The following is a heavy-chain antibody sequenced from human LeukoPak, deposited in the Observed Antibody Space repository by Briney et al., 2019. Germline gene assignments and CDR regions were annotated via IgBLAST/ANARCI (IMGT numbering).Heavy chain of an antibody. D-gene: IGHD1-26*01. CDR3: ARGFGGATTSFDY. CDR1: GGSVSSGTYY. J-gene: IGHJ4*02. V-gene: IGHV4-61*01. CDR2: IYYSGTT. Sequence: SETLSLTCTVSGGSVSSGTYYWSWIRQPPGKGLEWIGYIYYSGTTNYNPSLKSRVTISIDTSRNQFSLKSSSVTAADTAVYYCARGFGGATTSFDYWGQGTLVTVSS.